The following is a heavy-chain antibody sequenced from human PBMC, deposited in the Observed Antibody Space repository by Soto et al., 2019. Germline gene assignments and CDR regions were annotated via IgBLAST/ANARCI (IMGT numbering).Heavy chain of an antibody. J-gene: IGHJ5*02. Sequence: QVQLQESGPGLVKPSQTLSLTCTVSGGSISSGGYYWSWIRQHPGKGLEWIGYIYYSGSTYYNPYLTSRVTISVDTSKDQFSLKLSSVTAADTAVYYCARDSPGVDGDYESWFDPWGQGTLVTVSS. CDR1: GGSISSGGYY. CDR2: IYYSGST. CDR3: ARDSPGVDGDYESWFDP. D-gene: IGHD4-17*01. V-gene: IGHV4-31*03.